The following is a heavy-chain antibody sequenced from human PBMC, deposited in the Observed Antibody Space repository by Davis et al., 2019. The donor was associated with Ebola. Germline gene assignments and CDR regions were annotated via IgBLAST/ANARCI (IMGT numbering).Heavy chain of an antibody. CDR1: GFTFSSYW. D-gene: IGHD1-26*01. V-gene: IGHV3-74*01. CDR3: ARASVGTTRRTFDI. J-gene: IGHJ3*02. CDR2: TNSDGSGT. Sequence: HTGGSLRLSCAASGFTFSSYWMHWVRQAPGQGLVWVSRTNSDGSGTNYADSVKGRFTISRDNAKNTLYLQLNSLRAEDTAVYFCARASVGTTRRTFDIWGQGTMVTVSS.